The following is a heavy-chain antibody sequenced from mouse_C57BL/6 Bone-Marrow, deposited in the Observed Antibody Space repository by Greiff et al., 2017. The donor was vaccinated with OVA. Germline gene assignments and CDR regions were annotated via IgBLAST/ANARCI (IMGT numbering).Heavy chain of an antibody. D-gene: IGHD1-1*01. CDR3: THNYYGSRGY. Sequence: EVHLVESGAELVRPGASVKLSCTASGFNIKDDYMHWVKQRPEQGLEWIGWIDPENGDTEYASKFQGKATITAATSSNTAYLQLSSLTSEDTAVYYCTHNYYGSRGYWGQGTTLTVSS. V-gene: IGHV14-4*01. J-gene: IGHJ2*01. CDR2: IDPENGDT. CDR1: GFNIKDDY.